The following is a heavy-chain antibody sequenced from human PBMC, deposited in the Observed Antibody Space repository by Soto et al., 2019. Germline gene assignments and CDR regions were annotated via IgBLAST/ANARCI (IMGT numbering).Heavy chain of an antibody. CDR2: INHSGST. D-gene: IGHD6-13*01. Sequence: QVQLQQWGAGLLKPSETLSLTCAVYGGSFSGYYWSWIRQPPGKGLEWIGEINHSGSTNYNPSLKSRVTISVDTSKNQFSLNLSSVTAADTAVYYCATSLIAAAGTGYWGQGTLVTVSS. CDR1: GGSFSGYY. CDR3: ATSLIAAAGTGY. J-gene: IGHJ4*02. V-gene: IGHV4-34*01.